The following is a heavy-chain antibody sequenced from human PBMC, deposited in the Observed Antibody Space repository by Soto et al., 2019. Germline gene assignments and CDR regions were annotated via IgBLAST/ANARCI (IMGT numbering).Heavy chain of an antibody. V-gene: IGHV3-21*01. CDR3: ARDEYYYDSSGYYFDY. D-gene: IGHD3-22*01. J-gene: IGHJ4*02. Sequence: EGSLRLSCAASGFTFSSYSTNWVRQAPGKGLEWVSSISSSSSYIYYADSVKGRFTISRDNAKNSLYLQMNSLRAEDTAVYYCARDEYYYDSSGYYFDYWGQGTLVTVSS. CDR2: ISSSSSYI. CDR1: GFTFSSYS.